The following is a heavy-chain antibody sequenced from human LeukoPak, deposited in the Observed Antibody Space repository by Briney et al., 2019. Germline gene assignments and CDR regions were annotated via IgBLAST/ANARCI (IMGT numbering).Heavy chain of an antibody. CDR2: ISSSSSYI. CDR1: GFTFSSYS. D-gene: IGHD1-1*01. V-gene: IGHV3-21*04. CDR3: ARASATGTVDI. Sequence: GGSLRLSCAASGFTFSSYSMNWVRQAPGKGLEWVSSISSSSSYIYYADSVKGRFTISRDNAKNSLYLQIISLRAEDTAVYYCARASATGTVDIWGQGTMVTVSS. J-gene: IGHJ3*02.